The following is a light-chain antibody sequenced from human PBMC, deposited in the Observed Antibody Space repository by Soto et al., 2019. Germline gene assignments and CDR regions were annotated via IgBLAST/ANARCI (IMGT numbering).Light chain of an antibody. CDR2: GAS. V-gene: IGKV1-39*01. CDR1: QSIGTY. J-gene: IGKJ2*01. CDR3: QQSYSAPRT. Sequence: DIQMTQSPSSLPASVGDRVRITCRASQSIGTYLSWYHQKPGKAPKLLIYGASNLQSGVPSRFSGSGSETSFTLTISSLQPEDFAPYYCQQSYSAPRTFGQGAKVEIK.